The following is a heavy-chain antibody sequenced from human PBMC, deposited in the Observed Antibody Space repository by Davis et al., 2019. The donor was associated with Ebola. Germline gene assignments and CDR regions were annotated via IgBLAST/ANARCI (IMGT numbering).Heavy chain of an antibody. V-gene: IGHV4-61*01. D-gene: IGHD2-2*01. CDR3: ARAPKLPAACDY. CDR2: IYYSGST. Sequence: PSETLSLTCTVSGGSVSSGSYYWSWIRQPPGKGLEWIGYIYYSGSTNYNPSLKSRVTISVDTSKNQFSLKLSSVTAADTAVYYCARAPKLPAACDYWGQGTLVTVSS. J-gene: IGHJ4*02. CDR1: GGSVSSGSYY.